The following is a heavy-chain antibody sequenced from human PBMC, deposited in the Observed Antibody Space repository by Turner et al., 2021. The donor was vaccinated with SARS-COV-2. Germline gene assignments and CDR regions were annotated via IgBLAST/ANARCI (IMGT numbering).Heavy chain of an antibody. V-gene: IGHV4-59*08. J-gene: IGHJ6*02. CDR1: GGSISSKS. CDR2: FYKIGSI. D-gene: IGHD1-1*01. CDR3: ARHQGSTSGYDHGMNV. Sequence: QVQLQESGPGLVRPSETLSLTCTVSGGSISSKSWSWIRQSPGRGLEWIGYFYKIGSIDYNPTLRSRVTISVDTSKNQLSLNLIYMTAADTAVYYCARHQGSTSGYDHGMNVWGQGTAVIVSS.